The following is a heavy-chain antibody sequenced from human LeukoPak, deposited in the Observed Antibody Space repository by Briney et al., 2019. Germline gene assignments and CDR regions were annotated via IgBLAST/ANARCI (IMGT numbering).Heavy chain of an antibody. D-gene: IGHD3-10*01. V-gene: IGHV3-33*08. J-gene: IGHJ6*04. CDR2: IWYDGSNK. CDR1: GFTFSSYG. Sequence: GGSLRLSCAASGFTFSSYGMHWVRQAPGKGLEWVAVIWYDGSNKYYADSVKGRFTISRDNSKNTLYLQMNSLRAEDTAVYYCAFSSGSGKYYYYGMDVWGKGTTVTVSS. CDR3: AFSSGSGKYYYYGMDV.